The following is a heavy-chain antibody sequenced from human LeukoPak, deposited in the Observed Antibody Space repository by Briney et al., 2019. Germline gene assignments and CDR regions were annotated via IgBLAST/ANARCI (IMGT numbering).Heavy chain of an antibody. CDR2: INHSGST. J-gene: IGHJ4*02. D-gene: IGHD3-16*02. CDR1: GGSFSGYY. Sequence: SETLSLTCAVYGGSFSGYYWSWIRQPPGKGLEWIGEINHSGSTNYNPSLKSRVTISVDTSKNQFSLKLSSVTAADTAVYYCARLGADYDYVWGSYRPFDYWGQGTLVTVSS. V-gene: IGHV4-34*01. CDR3: ARLGADYDYVWGSYRPFDY.